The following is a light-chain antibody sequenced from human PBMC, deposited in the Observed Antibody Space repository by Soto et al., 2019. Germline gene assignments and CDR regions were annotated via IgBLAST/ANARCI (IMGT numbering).Light chain of an antibody. CDR3: QQIHSTSSYT. Sequence: DIQMTQSPSSLSASVGDRVTITCRASQNIRNYLNWYQQRPGKTPNLLVYAASNLRGGVPSRFSGSGCGTVFTLTINSLQPEDFATYYCQQIHSTSSYTFGQGTRVDIK. V-gene: IGKV1-39*01. J-gene: IGKJ2*01. CDR2: AAS. CDR1: QNIRNY.